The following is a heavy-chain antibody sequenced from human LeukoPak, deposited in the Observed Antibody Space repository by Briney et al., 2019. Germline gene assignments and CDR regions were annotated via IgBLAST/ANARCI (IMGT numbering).Heavy chain of an antibody. CDR3: ARDSLRNYGGTGYGYYFDY. D-gene: IGHD4/OR15-4a*01. Sequence: GGSLRLSCAASGFAFNIYEMIWVRQAPGKEPEWISYISSSGSLVYYADSVKGRFTVSRDNAQKSLFLQMNGLRVEDTAMYYCARDSLRNYGGTGYGYYFDYWGQGTPVTVSS. V-gene: IGHV3-48*03. J-gene: IGHJ4*02. CDR2: ISSSGSLV. CDR1: GFAFNIYE.